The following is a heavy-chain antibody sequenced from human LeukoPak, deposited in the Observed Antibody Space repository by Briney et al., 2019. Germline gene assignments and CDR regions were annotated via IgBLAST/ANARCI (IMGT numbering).Heavy chain of an antibody. CDR2: IRYDGRDK. Sequence: PGRSLRLSCAASGFTFSSYGMHWVRQAPDKGLEWVAFIRYDGRDKYYADSVKGRFTISRDNSKNTLYLQMNSLRTEDTSVYYCAKELGDYWGQGTLVTVSS. V-gene: IGHV3-30*02. CDR3: AKELGDY. CDR1: GFTFSSYG. J-gene: IGHJ4*02.